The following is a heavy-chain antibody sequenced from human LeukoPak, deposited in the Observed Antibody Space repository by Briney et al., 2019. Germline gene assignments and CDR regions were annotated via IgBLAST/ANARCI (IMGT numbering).Heavy chain of an antibody. CDR1: EFTFNRYW. J-gene: IGHJ4*02. Sequence: GGSLRLSCVTSEFTFNRYWMSWVRQAPGKGLEWVANIKEDGSQKSYVDSVKGRFSISRDNTKNSLCLEMNSLRADDTAVYYCARPMMAGTGYYYGCFDKWGQGALVTVSS. V-gene: IGHV3-7*03. D-gene: IGHD6-19*01. CDR2: IKEDGSQK. CDR3: ARPMMAGTGYYYGCFDK.